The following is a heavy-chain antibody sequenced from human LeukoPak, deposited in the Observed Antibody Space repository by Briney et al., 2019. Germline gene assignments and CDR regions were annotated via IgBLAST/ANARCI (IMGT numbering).Heavy chain of an antibody. V-gene: IGHV3-66*02. D-gene: IGHD1-26*01. CDR2: IYSGGST. J-gene: IGHJ4*02. CDR1: GFTVSSNY. CDR3: ARDSSGSYSLFDY. Sequence: PGGSLRLSRAASGFTVSSNYMSWVRQAPGKGLEWVSVIYSGGSTYYADSVKGRFTISRDNSKNTLYLQMNSLRAEDTAVYYCARDSSGSYSLFDYWGQGTLVTVSS.